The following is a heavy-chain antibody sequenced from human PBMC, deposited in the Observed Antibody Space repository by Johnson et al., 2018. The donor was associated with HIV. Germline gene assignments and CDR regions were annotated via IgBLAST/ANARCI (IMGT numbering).Heavy chain of an antibody. CDR1: GFTFSSYD. CDR2: IGTAGDT. V-gene: IGHV3-13*01. Sequence: VQLVESGGGLVQPGGSLRLSCAASGFTFSSYDMHWVRQATGKGLEWVSAIGTAGDTSYPGSVKGRFTISRENAKNSWYLQMNSLRAGDTAVYYCAREVGRWYSSSSGAFDIWGQGTMVTVSS. D-gene: IGHD6-6*01. CDR3: AREVGRWYSSSSGAFDI. J-gene: IGHJ3*02.